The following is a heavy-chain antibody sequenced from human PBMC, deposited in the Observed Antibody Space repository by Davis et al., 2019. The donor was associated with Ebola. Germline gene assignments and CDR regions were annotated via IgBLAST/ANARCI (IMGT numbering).Heavy chain of an antibody. CDR2: IYPGDSDT. J-gene: IGHJ5*02. CDR1: GYTFTSYS. CDR3: ARQIVVVVAASKTGRFDP. D-gene: IGHD2-15*01. Sequence: GESLKISCTGSGYTFTSYSIGWVRQMPGKGLEWIGIIYPGDSDTRYSPSFQGQVTISADKSISTAYLQWCSLKASDTAMYYCARQIVVVVAASKTGRFDPWGQGTLVTVSS. V-gene: IGHV5-51*01.